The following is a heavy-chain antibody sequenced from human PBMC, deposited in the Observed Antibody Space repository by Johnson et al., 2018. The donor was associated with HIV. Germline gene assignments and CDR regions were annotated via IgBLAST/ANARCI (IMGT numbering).Heavy chain of an antibody. Sequence: VQLVESGGGVVQPGGSLRLSCAASGFTFSTFGMHWVRQAPGKGLEWVSFKRYDGSNKYYADFVKGRFTTSRDNSNNTLYLQMISLRPEDTAVYYCARSDVDIVATILFDIWGQGTMVTVSS. D-gene: IGHD5-12*01. CDR1: GFTFSTFG. CDR3: ARSDVDIVATILFDI. V-gene: IGHV3-30*02. J-gene: IGHJ3*02. CDR2: KRYDGSNK.